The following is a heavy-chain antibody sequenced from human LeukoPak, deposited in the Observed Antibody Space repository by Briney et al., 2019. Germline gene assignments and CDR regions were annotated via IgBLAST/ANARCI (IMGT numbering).Heavy chain of an antibody. CDR2: VKSRTDGGTT. Sequence: GGSLRLSCTASGFTFSNAWMSWVRQAPGKGLEWVGRVKSRTDGGTTDYAAPVKGRFTISRDDSKNTLYLQMNSLRTADTAVYYCTTDRPGIAVAGAGVYWGQGTLVTVSS. CDR1: GFTFSNAW. D-gene: IGHD6-19*01. V-gene: IGHV3-15*01. CDR3: TTDRPGIAVAGAGVY. J-gene: IGHJ4*02.